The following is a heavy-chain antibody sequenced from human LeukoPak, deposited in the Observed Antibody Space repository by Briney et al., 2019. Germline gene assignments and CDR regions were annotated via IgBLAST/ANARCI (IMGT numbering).Heavy chain of an antibody. D-gene: IGHD1-26*01. Sequence: PLASVKVSCKASGYTFTSYYMHWVRQAPGQELEWMGIINPSGGSTSYAQKFQGRVTMTRDTSTSTVYMELSSLRSEDTAVYYCARRGIVGVTDYWGQGTLVTVSS. CDR2: INPSGGST. V-gene: IGHV1-46*01. CDR3: ARRGIVGVTDY. CDR1: GYTFTSYY. J-gene: IGHJ4*02.